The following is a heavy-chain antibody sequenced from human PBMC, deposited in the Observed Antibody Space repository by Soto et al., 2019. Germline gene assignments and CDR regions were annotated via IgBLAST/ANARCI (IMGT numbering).Heavy chain of an antibody. D-gene: IGHD6-13*01. CDR1: GFTFSSYS. V-gene: IGHV3-21*01. CDR3: ARVPTYNSRRPDAFDI. CDR2: ISSSSSYI. J-gene: IGHJ3*02. Sequence: GGSLRLSCAASGFTFSSYSMNWVRQAPGKGLEWVSSISSSSSYIYYADSVKGRFTISRDNAKNSLYLQMNSLRAEDTAVYYCARVPTYNSRRPDAFDIWGQGTMVTVSS.